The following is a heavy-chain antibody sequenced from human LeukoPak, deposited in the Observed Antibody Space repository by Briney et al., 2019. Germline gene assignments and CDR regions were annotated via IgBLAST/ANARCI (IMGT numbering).Heavy chain of an antibody. CDR2: ISAYNGNT. D-gene: IGHD2-2*01. J-gene: IGHJ6*03. Sequence: ASVKVSYKASGYTFTSYGISWVRQAPGQGLEWMGWISAYNGNTNYAQKLQGRVTMTTDTSTSTAYMELRSLRSDDTAVYYCARDAIYCSSTSCYGRYYMDVWGKGTTVTISS. CDR1: GYTFTSYG. V-gene: IGHV1-18*01. CDR3: ARDAIYCSSTSCYGRYYMDV.